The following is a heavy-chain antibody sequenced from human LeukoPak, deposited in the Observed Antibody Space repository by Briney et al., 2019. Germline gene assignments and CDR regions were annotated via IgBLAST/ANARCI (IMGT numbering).Heavy chain of an antibody. V-gene: IGHV1-18*01. Sequence: GASVKVSCKASGYTFTSYGISWVRLAPGQGLEWMGWISAYNGNTNYAQKFQGRVTMTRDASTSTVYMELSSLKSEDTAMYYCARDLGQLIYYYYGMDVWGQGTTVTVSS. J-gene: IGHJ6*02. CDR2: ISAYNGNT. D-gene: IGHD6-6*01. CDR1: GYTFTSYG. CDR3: ARDLGQLIYYYYGMDV.